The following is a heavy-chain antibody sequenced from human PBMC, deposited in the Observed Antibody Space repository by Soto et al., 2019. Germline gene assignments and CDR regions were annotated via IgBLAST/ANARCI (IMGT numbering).Heavy chain of an antibody. CDR3: AKLRGLGSSSSEDAFDI. CDR2: ISGSGGST. V-gene: IGHV3-23*01. D-gene: IGHD6-6*01. J-gene: IGHJ3*02. Sequence: PGGSLRLSCAAFGFTFSSYAMSWVRQAPGKGLEWVSAISGSGGSTYYADSVKGRFTISRDNSKNTLYLQMNSLRAEDTAVYYCAKLRGLGSSSSEDAFDIWGQGTMVTVSS. CDR1: GFTFSSYA.